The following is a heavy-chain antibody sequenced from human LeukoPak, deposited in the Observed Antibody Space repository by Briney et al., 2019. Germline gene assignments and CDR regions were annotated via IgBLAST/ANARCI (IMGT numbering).Heavy chain of an antibody. V-gene: IGHV1-2*02. J-gene: IGHJ3*02. D-gene: IGHD3-22*01. CDR1: GYTFSAYY. CDR3: ARDYYDSSGNGAYDI. CDR2: INPNSGGT. Sequence: ASVKVSCKASGYTFSAYYMHWVRQAPGQGLEWMGWINPNSGGTNYAQKFRGRVTMTRDTSITTVYMELSRLRSDDTAVYYCARDYYDSSGNGAYDIWGQGTMVTVSS.